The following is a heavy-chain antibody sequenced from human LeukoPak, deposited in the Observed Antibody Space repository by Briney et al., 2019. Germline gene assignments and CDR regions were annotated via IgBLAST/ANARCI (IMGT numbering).Heavy chain of an antibody. D-gene: IGHD3-10*01. CDR3: ARDFI. J-gene: IGHJ4*02. V-gene: IGHV3-7*05. Sequence: GGSLRLSCVGSGFTFSSHWMSWVRQAPGKGLEWVANIKQDGSEVDYVDSVKGRFTISRDNAKNSLFLQMNGLRAEDTAVYYCARDFIWGQGTLVTVSS. CDR1: GFTFSSHW. CDR2: IKQDGSEV.